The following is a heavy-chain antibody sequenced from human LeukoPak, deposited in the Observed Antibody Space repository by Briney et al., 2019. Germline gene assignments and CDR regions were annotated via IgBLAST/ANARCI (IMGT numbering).Heavy chain of an antibody. Sequence: QAGGSLRLSCAASGFTFSSYAMSWVRQAPGKGLEWVSAISGSGGSTYYADSVKGRFTISRDNSKNTLYLQMNSLRAEDTAVYYCAKAVAKYYYDSSGEYENLYYFDYWGQGTLVTVSS. CDR3: AKAVAKYYYDSSGEYENLYYFDY. CDR1: GFTFSSYA. D-gene: IGHD3-22*01. J-gene: IGHJ4*02. V-gene: IGHV3-23*01. CDR2: ISGSGGST.